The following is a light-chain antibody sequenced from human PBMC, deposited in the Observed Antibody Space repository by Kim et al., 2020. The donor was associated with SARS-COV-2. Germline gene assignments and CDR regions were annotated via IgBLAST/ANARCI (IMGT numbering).Light chain of an antibody. J-gene: IGKJ1*01. CDR2: GTS. V-gene: IGKV1-NL1*01. CDR3: QQYYRTPPWT. Sequence: DIQMTQSPSTLSAFVGNRVTITCRASQGITNSLAWYQQKPGKAPKFLLYGTSSLESGVPSRFSGSGSGTDYTLTISSLQPEDSATYYCQQYYRTPPWTFGQGTKVDIK. CDR1: QGITNS.